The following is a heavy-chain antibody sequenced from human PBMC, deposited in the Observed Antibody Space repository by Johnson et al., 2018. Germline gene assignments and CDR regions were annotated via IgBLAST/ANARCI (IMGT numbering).Heavy chain of an antibody. Sequence: EVQLVESGGGLVQPGRSLRLSCAASGFTFGDYALHWVRQAPGKGLEWVSGISWNSGGIDYADSVKGRFTISRDNAKNSLYLQMNSLRVEDTALYYCVKDGEVSDGWADDAFDIWGQGTMVTVSS. CDR3: VKDGEVSDGWADDAFDI. D-gene: IGHD5-24*01. CDR2: ISWNSGGI. V-gene: IGHV3-9*01. J-gene: IGHJ3*02. CDR1: GFTFGDYA.